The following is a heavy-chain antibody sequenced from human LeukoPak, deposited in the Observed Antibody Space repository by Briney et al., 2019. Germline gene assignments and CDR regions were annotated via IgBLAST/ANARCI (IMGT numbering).Heavy chain of an antibody. D-gene: IGHD3-16*01. CDR3: TSGWALNS. J-gene: IGHJ4*02. Sequence: SQTLSLTCAISGDSVSSNSAAWNWIRQSPSRGLEWLGRTYFRSEWYQDYAVSVKGRITIDSDTSKNQFSLHLSSVTPGDTAVYYCTSGWALNSWGQGTLVTVSS. CDR2: TYFRSEWYQ. CDR1: GDSVSSNSAA. V-gene: IGHV6-1*01.